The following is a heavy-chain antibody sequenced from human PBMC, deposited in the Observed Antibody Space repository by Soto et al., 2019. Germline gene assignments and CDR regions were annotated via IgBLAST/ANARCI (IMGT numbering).Heavy chain of an antibody. CDR1: GYSFAGYW. D-gene: IGHD3-22*01. CDR3: ARQIYDSDTGPNFQYYFDS. J-gene: IGHJ4*02. CDR2: IDPSDSQT. V-gene: IGHV5-10-1*01. Sequence: ESLKISCRGSGYSFAGYWITWVRQKPGKGLEWMGRIDPSDSQTYYSPSFRGHVTISVTKSITTVFLQWSSLRASDTAMYYCARQIYDSDTGPNFQYYFDSWGQGTPVTVSS.